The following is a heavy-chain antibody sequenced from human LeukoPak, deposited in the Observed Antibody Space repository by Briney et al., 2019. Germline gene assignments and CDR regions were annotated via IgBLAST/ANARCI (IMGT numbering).Heavy chain of an antibody. J-gene: IGHJ6*02. CDR1: GLTFSSYS. D-gene: IGHD2-2*01. CDR3: AGDGECSSTSCYAYYGMDV. V-gene: IGHV3-21*01. CDR2: ISSSSSYI. Sequence: GGTLRLSCVASGLTFSSYSINWVRQAPGKGLEWVSSISSSSSYIYYADSVKGRFTISRDNAKNSLYLQMNSLRAEDTAVYYCAGDGECSSTSCYAYYGMDVWGQGTTVTVSS.